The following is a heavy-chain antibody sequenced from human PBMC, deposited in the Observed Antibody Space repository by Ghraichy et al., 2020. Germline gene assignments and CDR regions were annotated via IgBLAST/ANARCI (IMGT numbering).Heavy chain of an antibody. D-gene: IGHD6-19*01. V-gene: IGHV3-7*01. CDR2: IKKDGSEK. Sequence: LSLTCAASGFTFSGYWMSWVRQAPGKGLEWVANIKKDGSEKYYVDSVKGRFTISRDNAKNSLYLQMNSLRAEDTAVYYCARDLGSGWYFDYWGQGTLVTVSS. CDR1: GFTFSGYW. CDR3: ARDLGSGWYFDY. J-gene: IGHJ4*02.